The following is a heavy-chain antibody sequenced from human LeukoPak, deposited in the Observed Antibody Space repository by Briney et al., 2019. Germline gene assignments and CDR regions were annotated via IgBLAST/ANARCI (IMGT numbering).Heavy chain of an antibody. CDR1: DGSINSYY. D-gene: IGHD1-26*01. Sequence: PSETLSLTCSVSDGSINSYYWNWIRRPPGKGLVWIGYIYYNGNTNYSPSLKSRVTMSVDTSKNLFSLKVSSVTAADTAVYYCARGRSNYYGMDVWGQGTTVTVSS. CDR3: ARGRSNYYGMDV. V-gene: IGHV4-59*01. CDR2: IYYNGNT. J-gene: IGHJ6*02.